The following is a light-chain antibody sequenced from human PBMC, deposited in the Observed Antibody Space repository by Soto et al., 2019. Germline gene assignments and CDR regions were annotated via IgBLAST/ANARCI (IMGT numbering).Light chain of an antibody. Sequence: QSVLTXPPSASGTPGQRVTXXXSXXXXXIGSNSVYWYQHLPGAAPRLIIYTNNQRPSGVPDRFSGSKSGTSASLAISGLRSEDEADYYCASWHDSLSGFLFGGGTKLTVL. CDR3: ASWHDSLSGFL. CDR1: XXXIGSNS. J-gene: IGLJ2*01. V-gene: IGLV1-47*02. CDR2: TNN.